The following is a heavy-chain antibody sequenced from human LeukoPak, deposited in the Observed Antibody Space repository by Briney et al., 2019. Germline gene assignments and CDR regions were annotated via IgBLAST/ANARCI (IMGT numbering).Heavy chain of an antibody. V-gene: IGHV3-23*01. J-gene: IGHJ4*02. CDR1: GFTFSSNA. CDR2: ISGSGGST. D-gene: IGHD4-17*01. CDR3: AKDPRGRKGYGDPIDY. Sequence: GGSLRLSCAASGFTFSSNAMTWVRQAPGKGLEWVSAISGSGGSTYYADSVKGRFTISRDNSKNTLYLQMNSLRAEDTAVYYCAKDPRGRKGYGDPIDYWGQGTLVTVSS.